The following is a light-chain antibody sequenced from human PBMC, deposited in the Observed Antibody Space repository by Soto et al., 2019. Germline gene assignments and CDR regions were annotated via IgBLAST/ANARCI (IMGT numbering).Light chain of an antibody. Sequence: DIQMTQSPSTLSASVGDRVTITCRASQSISSWLAWYQQKPGEAPKILIYKASSLETGVPSRFSGSGSGTEFTLTISSVQPDDFATYYCQQYDYYPYTFGQGTKLEIK. J-gene: IGKJ2*01. CDR3: QQYDYYPYT. V-gene: IGKV1-5*03. CDR1: QSISSW. CDR2: KAS.